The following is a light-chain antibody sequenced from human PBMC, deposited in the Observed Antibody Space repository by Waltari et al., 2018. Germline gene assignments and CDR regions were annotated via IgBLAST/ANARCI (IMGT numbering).Light chain of an antibody. V-gene: IGKV3-20*01. CDR2: DAS. CDR3: QKYVRLPVT. Sequence: EIVLTQSPGTLSLSPGDRATLSCRASQSVRKFLALYQQKSGQAPRLLIYDASTRATGIPDRFSASGFGTDFSLTISRLEPEDFAVYYCQKYVRLPVTFGQGTKVEIK. J-gene: IGKJ1*01. CDR1: QSVRKF.